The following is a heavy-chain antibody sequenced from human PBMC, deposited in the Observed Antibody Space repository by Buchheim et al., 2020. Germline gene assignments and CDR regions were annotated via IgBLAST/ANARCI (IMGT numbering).Heavy chain of an antibody. D-gene: IGHD5-12*01. Sequence: QVQLVESGGGVVQPGRSLRLSCAASGFTFSSYGMHWVRQAPGKGLEWVAVISYDGSNKYYADSVKGRFTISRDNSKNTLYLQMNSLRAEDTAVYYCAKEGYSGYPSPVSWGQGTL. J-gene: IGHJ5*02. CDR3: AKEGYSGYPSPVS. V-gene: IGHV3-30*18. CDR1: GFTFSSYG. CDR2: ISYDGSNK.